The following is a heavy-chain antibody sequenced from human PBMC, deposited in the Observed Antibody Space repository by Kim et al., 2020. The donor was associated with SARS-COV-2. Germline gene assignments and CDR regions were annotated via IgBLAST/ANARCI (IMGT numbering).Heavy chain of an antibody. CDR1: GGSISSYY. J-gene: IGHJ6*03. D-gene: IGHD3-3*01. Sequence: SETLSLTCTVSGGSISSYYWSWIRQPPGKGLEWIGYIYYSGSTNYNPSLKSRVTISVDTSKNQFSLKLSSVTAADTAVYYCARAPGLRFLGYYYYYMDFWGKGTTVTVSS. CDR3: ARAPGLRFLGYYYYYMDF. V-gene: IGHV4-59*01. CDR2: IYYSGST.